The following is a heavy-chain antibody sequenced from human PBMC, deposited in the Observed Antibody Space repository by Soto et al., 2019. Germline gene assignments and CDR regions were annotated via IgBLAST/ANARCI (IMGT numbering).Heavy chain of an antibody. CDR2: IYYSGST. CDR1: GGSISSISYY. Sequence: SETLSLTCTVSGGSISSISYYWGWIRQPPGKGLEWIGSIYYSGSTYYNPSLKSRVTISVDTSKNQFSLKLSSVTAADTAVYYCARHVRFLEWPPEGNWFDPWGQGTLVTVSS. D-gene: IGHD3-3*01. CDR3: ARHVRFLEWPPEGNWFDP. V-gene: IGHV4-39*01. J-gene: IGHJ5*02.